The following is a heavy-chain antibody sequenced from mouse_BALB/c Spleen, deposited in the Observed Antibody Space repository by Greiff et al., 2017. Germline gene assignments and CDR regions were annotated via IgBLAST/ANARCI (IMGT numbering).Heavy chain of an antibody. CDR1: GFTFSSYA. V-gene: IGHV5-9-4*01. CDR3: ARDQDYYGSSYAMDY. J-gene: IGHJ4*01. Sequence: DVMLVESGGGLVKPGGSLKLSCAASGFTFSSYAMSWVRQSPEKRLEWVAEISSGGSYTYYPDTVTGRFTISRDNAKNTLYLEMSSLRSEDTAMYYCARDQDYYGSSYAMDYWGQGTSVTVSS. D-gene: IGHD1-1*01. CDR2: ISSGGSYT.